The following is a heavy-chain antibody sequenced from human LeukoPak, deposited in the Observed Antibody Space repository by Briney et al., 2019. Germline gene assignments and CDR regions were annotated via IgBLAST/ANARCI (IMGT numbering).Heavy chain of an antibody. J-gene: IGHJ1*01. CDR2: ISSSSSTI. Sequence: PGGSLRPSCAASGFTFSSYSMNWVRQAPGKGLEWVSSISSSSSTIYYADSVKGRFTISRDNAKNSLYLQMNSLRAEDTAVYYCARDLGYLDGYNSFSWVFQHWGQGTLVTVSS. CDR1: GFTFSSYS. CDR3: ARDLGYLDGYNSFSWVFQH. D-gene: IGHD5-24*01. V-gene: IGHV3-48*04.